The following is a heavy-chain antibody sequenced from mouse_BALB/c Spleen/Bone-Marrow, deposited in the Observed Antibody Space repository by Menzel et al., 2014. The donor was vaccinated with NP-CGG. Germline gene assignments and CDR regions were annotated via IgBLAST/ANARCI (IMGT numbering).Heavy chain of an antibody. Sequence: EVKLMESGPGLVKPSQTVSLTCTVTGISITTGNYRWSWIRQFPGNKLEWIGYIYYSGTITYNPSLTSRTTITRDTSKNQFFLEMNSLTAEDTATYYCARYGNYFDCWGQGTTLTVSS. J-gene: IGHJ2*01. CDR3: ARYGNYFDC. CDR2: IYYSGTI. D-gene: IGHD2-1*01. V-gene: IGHV3-5*02. CDR1: GISITTGNYR.